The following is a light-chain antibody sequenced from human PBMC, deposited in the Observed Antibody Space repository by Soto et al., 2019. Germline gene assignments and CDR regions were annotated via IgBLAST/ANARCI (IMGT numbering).Light chain of an antibody. J-gene: IGLJ2*01. V-gene: IGLV2-14*01. Sequence: QSALTQPASVSGSPGQSITISCTGTSSDVGGYNYVSWYQQHPGKAPKLMIYDVSNRPSGASNRFSGSKSGNTASLTISGLQAEDEADHYCSSYTSSSTLVVFGGGTKLTVL. CDR2: DVS. CDR1: SSDVGGYNY. CDR3: SSYTSSSTLVV.